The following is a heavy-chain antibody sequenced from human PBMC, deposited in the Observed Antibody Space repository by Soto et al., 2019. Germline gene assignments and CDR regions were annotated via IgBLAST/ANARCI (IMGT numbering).Heavy chain of an antibody. V-gene: IGHV1-3*01. CDR1: GYTFTIYA. Sequence: ASVKVSGKASGYTFTIYAMHGVRQSPLQRLEWMGCINAGNGNTKYSQKFQGRVTITRDTSASTAYMELSSLRSEDTAVYYCARDRGPSSGYYLFDYWGQGTLVTVSS. CDR2: INAGNGNT. J-gene: IGHJ4*02. D-gene: IGHD3-22*01. CDR3: ARDRGPSSGYYLFDY.